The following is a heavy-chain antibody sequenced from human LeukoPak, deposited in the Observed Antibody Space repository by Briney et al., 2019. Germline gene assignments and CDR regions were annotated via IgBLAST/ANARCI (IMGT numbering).Heavy chain of an antibody. Sequence: GGSLRLSCAASGLTFSRHAMTWVRQAPGKGLEWVSSTSGSGDRKYYADSVKGRFTISRDNSKNTLYLQMNSLRAEDTAVYYCAKDGVRPDFGDYYSADFWGQGTLVTVSS. D-gene: IGHD4-17*01. CDR2: TSGSGDRK. J-gene: IGHJ4*02. CDR1: GLTFSRHA. CDR3: AKDGVRPDFGDYYSADF. V-gene: IGHV3-23*01.